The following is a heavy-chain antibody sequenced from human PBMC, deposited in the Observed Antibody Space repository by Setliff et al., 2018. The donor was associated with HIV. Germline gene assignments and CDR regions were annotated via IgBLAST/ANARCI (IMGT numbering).Heavy chain of an antibody. Sequence: GGSLRLSCRASGFTFSSYSMNWVRQAPGKGLEWVANIKEDGSEKNYVNSVKGRFTISRDNAKNSLYLQLNSLRVDDTALYYCARTSAGGQENDYWGQGTLVTVSS. D-gene: IGHD3-10*01. CDR3: ARTSAGGQENDY. CDR2: IKEDGSEK. J-gene: IGHJ4*02. CDR1: GFTFSSYS. V-gene: IGHV3-7*03.